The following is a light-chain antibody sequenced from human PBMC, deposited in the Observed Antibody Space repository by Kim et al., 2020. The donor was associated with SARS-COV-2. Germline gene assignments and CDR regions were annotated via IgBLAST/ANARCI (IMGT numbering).Light chain of an antibody. Sequence: GQKVTISCSGSSPNIGQNYVSWYQQFPGTAPNLLIYDNNKRPSGIPDRFSGSKSGTSATLGITGLQTGDEADYYCGTWDSSLNGLVFGGGTQLTVL. J-gene: IGLJ2*01. CDR3: GTWDSSLNGLV. CDR2: DNN. V-gene: IGLV1-51*01. CDR1: SPNIGQNY.